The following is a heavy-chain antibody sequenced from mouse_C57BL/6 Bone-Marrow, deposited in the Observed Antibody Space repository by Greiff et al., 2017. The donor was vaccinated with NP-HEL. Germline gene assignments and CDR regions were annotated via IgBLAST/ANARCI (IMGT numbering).Heavy chain of an antibody. J-gene: IGHJ1*03. CDR2: SRNKANDYTT. Sequence: EVKLMESGGGLVQSGRSLRLSCATSGFTFSDFYMEWVRQAPGKGLEWIAASRNKANDYTTEYSASVKGRFIVSRDTSQSILYLQMNALRAEDTAIYYCARDAPTMVTYWYFDVWGTGTTVTVSS. D-gene: IGHD2-9*01. CDR1: GFTFSDFY. V-gene: IGHV7-1*01. CDR3: ARDAPTMVTYWYFDV.